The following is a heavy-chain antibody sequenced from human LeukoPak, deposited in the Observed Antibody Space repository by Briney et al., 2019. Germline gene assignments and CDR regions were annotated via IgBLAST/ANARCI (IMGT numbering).Heavy chain of an antibody. V-gene: IGHV3-11*04. Sequence: GGSLRLSCAASGFSLSDHYMTWIRQAPGQGLEWVSYISNSGTTIYYADSVKGRFTFSRDNAKNSLYLQMNSLRAEDTAVYYCARGHWGLDSWGQGTLVTVPS. CDR3: ARGHWGLDS. D-gene: IGHD7-27*01. CDR1: GFSLSDHY. J-gene: IGHJ4*02. CDR2: ISNSGTTI.